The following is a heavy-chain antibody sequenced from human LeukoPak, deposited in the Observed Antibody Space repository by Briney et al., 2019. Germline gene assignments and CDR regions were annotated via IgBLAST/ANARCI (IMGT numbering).Heavy chain of an antibody. V-gene: IGHV1-18*01. CDR2: ISAYNGNT. J-gene: IGHJ4*02. Sequence: ASVKVSCKASGYTFSSYDISWVRQAPGQGLEWMGWISAYNGNTNYAQKLQGRVTMTTDTSTSTAYLELRSLRSEDTAVYYCARGLNSGSPRDYWGQGTLVTVSS. D-gene: IGHD1-26*01. CDR3: ARGLNSGSPRDY. CDR1: GYTFSSYD.